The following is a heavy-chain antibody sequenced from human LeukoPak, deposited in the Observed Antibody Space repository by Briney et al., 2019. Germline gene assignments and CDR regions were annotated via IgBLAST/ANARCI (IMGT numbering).Heavy chain of an antibody. CDR1: GYTFTSYA. J-gene: IGHJ5*02. Sequence: GASVKVSCKASGYTFTSYAMNWVRQAPGQGLEWMGWISAYNGNTNYAQKLQGRVTMTTDTSTSTAYMELRSLRSDDTAVYYCAGIVVVPAAKSVWFDPWGQGTLVTVSS. CDR3: AGIVVVPAAKSVWFDP. CDR2: ISAYNGNT. D-gene: IGHD2-2*01. V-gene: IGHV1-18*01.